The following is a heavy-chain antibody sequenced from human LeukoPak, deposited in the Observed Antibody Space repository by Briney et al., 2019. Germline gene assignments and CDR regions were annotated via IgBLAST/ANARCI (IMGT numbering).Heavy chain of an antibody. J-gene: IGHJ4*02. V-gene: IGHV4-59*01. Sequence: PSETLSLTCSVSGGSISGYYWSWFRQPPGKGLEWIGSIYYRGSANYIPSLKSRVTISVDMSKNQFSLKLRSVTAADSALYYCSRAYYFDYWGQGILVIVSS. CDR2: IYYRGSA. CDR3: SRAYYFDY. CDR1: GGSISGYY.